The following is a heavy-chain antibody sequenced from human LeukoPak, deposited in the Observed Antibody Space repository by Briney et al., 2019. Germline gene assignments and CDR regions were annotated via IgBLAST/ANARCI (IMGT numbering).Heavy chain of an antibody. V-gene: IGHV3-74*01. CDR1: GFTFSSYW. CDR2: INSDGSST. J-gene: IGHJ6*04. Sequence: GGSLRLSCAASGFTFSSYWMHWVRQAPGKGLVWVAHINSDGSSTSYADSVKGRFTISRDNAKNTLYVQMNSLRAEDTAVYCCARGRSYGSGSSPYGMDVWGKGTTVTVSS. D-gene: IGHD3-10*01. CDR3: ARGRSYGSGSSPYGMDV.